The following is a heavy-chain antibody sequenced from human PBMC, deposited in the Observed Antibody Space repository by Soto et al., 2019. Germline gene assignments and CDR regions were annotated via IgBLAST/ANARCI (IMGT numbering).Heavy chain of an antibody. J-gene: IGHJ4*02. CDR2: VYYSGST. D-gene: IGHD2-21*02. Sequence: SETMSLTCTVAGGTLSSIICYRRWIRQPPGKGLEWIGSVYYSGSTYYNPSLKSRVTISVDTSKDQFSLMLSSVTAADTAVYYCATGGDSYYYFEYWGQGALVTSPQ. CDR1: GGTLSSIICY. V-gene: IGHV4-39*01. CDR3: ATGGDSYYYFEY.